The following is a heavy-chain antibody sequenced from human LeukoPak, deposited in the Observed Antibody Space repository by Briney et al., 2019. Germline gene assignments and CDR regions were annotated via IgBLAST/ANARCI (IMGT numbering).Heavy chain of an antibody. Sequence: GASVKVSCKASGYTFTSYGINWVRQATGQGLEWMGWMNPNSGNTGYTQKFQGRVTMTRNTSISTAYMELSSLRSEDTAVYYCARGRSDSSSWYSDNWFDPWGQGTLVTVSS. V-gene: IGHV1-8*02. J-gene: IGHJ5*02. D-gene: IGHD6-13*01. CDR3: ARGRSDSSSWYSDNWFDP. CDR2: MNPNSGNT. CDR1: GYTFTSYG.